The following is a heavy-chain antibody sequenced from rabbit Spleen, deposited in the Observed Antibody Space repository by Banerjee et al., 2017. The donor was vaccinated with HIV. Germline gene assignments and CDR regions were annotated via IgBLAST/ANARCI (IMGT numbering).Heavy chain of an antibody. CDR3: ARDTSSSFSSYGMDL. Sequence: QEQLEESGGGLVQPGGSLKLSCKASGFDFSDYGMSWVRQAPGKGLEWIACINAYTAKSVYASWATGRFTISKTSSTTVTLQMTRLTAADTATYFCARDTSSSFSSYGMDLWGPGTLVTVS. J-gene: IGHJ6*01. V-gene: IGHV1S45*01. CDR2: INAYTAKS. CDR1: GFDFSDYG. D-gene: IGHD1-1*01.